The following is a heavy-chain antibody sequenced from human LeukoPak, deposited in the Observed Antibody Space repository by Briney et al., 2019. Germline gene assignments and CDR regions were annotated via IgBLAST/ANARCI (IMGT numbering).Heavy chain of an antibody. CDR2: INPNSGGT. V-gene: IGHV1-2*02. CDR1: GYTFTGYY. Sequence: ASVRVSCKASGYTFTGYYMHWVRQAPGQGLEWMGWINPNSGGTNYAQKFQGRVTMTRDTSISTAYMELSRLRSDDTAVYYCARDSGWRKYYFDYWGQGTLVTVSS. D-gene: IGHD6-19*01. J-gene: IGHJ4*02. CDR3: ARDSGWRKYYFDY.